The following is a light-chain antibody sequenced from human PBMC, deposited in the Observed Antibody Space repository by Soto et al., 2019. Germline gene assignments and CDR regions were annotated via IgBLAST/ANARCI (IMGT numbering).Light chain of an antibody. V-gene: IGKV3-20*01. CDR3: QQYGSSPLYT. Sequence: IVLTQSPGTLSLSPGERATLSCRASQSVSSSYLAWYQQKPGQAPRRLIYGASSRATGIPDRFSGSGSGTDFTLTISRLEPEDFAVYYCQQYGSSPLYTFGQGTKLEIK. CDR2: GAS. J-gene: IGKJ2*01. CDR1: QSVSSSY.